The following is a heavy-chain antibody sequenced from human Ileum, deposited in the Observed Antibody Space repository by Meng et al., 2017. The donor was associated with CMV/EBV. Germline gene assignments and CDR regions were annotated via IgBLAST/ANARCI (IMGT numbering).Heavy chain of an antibody. CDR1: GGSFSGYY. CDR2: ITQSGTTGT. V-gene: IGHV4-34*01. D-gene: IGHD3-10*01. Sequence: QLELHEWGAGLLKPSETLFLTCAIYGGSFSGYYWTWFRQPPGKELEWIGEITQSGTTGTTNNPSLKSRVTLSVDTSNSQFSLKMTSVTAADTAVYYCARGLASGWPDYWGQGTLVTVSS. J-gene: IGHJ4*02. CDR3: ARGLASGWPDY.